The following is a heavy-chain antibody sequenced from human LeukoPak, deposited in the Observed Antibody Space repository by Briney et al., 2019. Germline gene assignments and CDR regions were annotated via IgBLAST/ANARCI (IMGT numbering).Heavy chain of an antibody. CDR1: GFTFNSYA. CDR3: AKEGLVGARCHWFDP. J-gene: IGHJ5*02. CDR2: ISNNGGST. D-gene: IGHD1-26*01. V-gene: IGHV3-64*01. Sequence: GGSLRLSCAASGFTFNSYAMNWVRQAPGKGLEFVSAISNNGGSTYYANSVKGRFTISRDNSKNTLYLQMNSLRAEDTAVYYCAKEGLVGARCHWFDPWGQGTLVTVSS.